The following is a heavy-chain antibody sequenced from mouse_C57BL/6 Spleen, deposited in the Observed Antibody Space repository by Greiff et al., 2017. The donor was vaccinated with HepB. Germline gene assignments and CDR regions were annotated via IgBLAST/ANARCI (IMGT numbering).Heavy chain of an antibody. CDR2: ISDGGSYT. CDR1: GFTFSSYA. V-gene: IGHV5-4*01. J-gene: IGHJ4*01. CDR3: ARGSTAEARDYAMDY. D-gene: IGHD3-2*02. Sequence: EVQLVESGGGLVKPGGSLKLSCAASGFTFSSYAMSWVRQTPEKRLEWVATISDGGSYTYYPDNVKGRFTISRDNAKNNLYLQMSHLKSEDTAMYYCARGSTAEARDYAMDYWGQGTSVTVSS.